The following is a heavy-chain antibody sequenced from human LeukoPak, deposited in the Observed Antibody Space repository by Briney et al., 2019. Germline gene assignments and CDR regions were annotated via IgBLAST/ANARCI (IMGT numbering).Heavy chain of an antibody. J-gene: IGHJ4*02. D-gene: IGHD3-3*01. Sequence: PGGSLRLSCAASGFTFSSYAMSWVRQAPGKGLEWVSAISGSGGSTYYADSVKGRFTISRDNSKNTLYLQMNSLRAEDTAVYYCAKSGGDSWSGYYEIDYWGQGTLVTVSS. CDR2: ISGSGGST. CDR1: GFTFSSYA. V-gene: IGHV3-23*01. CDR3: AKSGGDSWSGYYEIDY.